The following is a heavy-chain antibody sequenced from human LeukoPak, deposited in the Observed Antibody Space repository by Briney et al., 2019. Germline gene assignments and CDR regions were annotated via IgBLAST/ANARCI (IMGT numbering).Heavy chain of an antibody. CDR3: ARTYYYGSGRYFDY. CDR2: IYHSVST. CDR1: GGSINNYY. Sequence: SETLSLTCTVSGGSINNYYWSWIRQPPGKGLEWIGYIYHSVSTTYNPSLKSRVTISVDTSKNQFSLKLSSVTAADTAIYYCARTYYYGSGRYFDYWGQGTLVTVSS. V-gene: IGHV4-59*01. J-gene: IGHJ4*02. D-gene: IGHD3-10*01.